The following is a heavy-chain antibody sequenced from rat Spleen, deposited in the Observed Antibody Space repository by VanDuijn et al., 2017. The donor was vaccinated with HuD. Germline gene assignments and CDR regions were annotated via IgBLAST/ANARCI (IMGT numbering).Heavy chain of an antibody. D-gene: IGHD1-11*01. CDR3: ARTGGPYYWYFDF. CDR1: GFTFSSYW. V-gene: IGHV5-29*01. CDR2: ISYDGSST. J-gene: IGHJ1*01. Sequence: EVQLVETGGGLVHPGESLKLSCVASGFTFSSYWMFWIRQAPTKGLEWVATISYDGSSTYYRDSVKGRFTISRDNAKSTLYLQLDSLRSEDTATYYCARTGGPYYWYFDFWGPGTMVTVSS.